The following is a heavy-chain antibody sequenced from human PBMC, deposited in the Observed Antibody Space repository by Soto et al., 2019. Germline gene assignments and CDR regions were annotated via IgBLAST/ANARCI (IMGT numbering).Heavy chain of an antibody. V-gene: IGHV3-30*18. CDR1: VFTFSSYG. CDR3: AKDRLRLGELSPDTYYFDY. D-gene: IGHD3-16*02. J-gene: IGHJ4*02. Sequence: GWSLRLSCSASVFTFSSYGMHWFRQAPGKGLEWVAVISYDGSNKYYADSVKGRFTISRDNSKNTLYLQMNSLRAEDTAVYYCAKDRLRLGELSPDTYYFDYWGQGTLVTVSS. CDR2: ISYDGSNK.